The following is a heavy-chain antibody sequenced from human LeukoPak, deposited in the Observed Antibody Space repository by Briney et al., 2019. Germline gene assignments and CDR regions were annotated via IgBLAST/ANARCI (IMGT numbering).Heavy chain of an antibody. CDR1: GGSFSGGIYY. CDR3: ARRRAAAGPFDY. V-gene: IGHV4-39*01. CDR2: INYRGNT. D-gene: IGHD6-13*01. J-gene: IGHJ4*02. Sequence: SETLSLTCSVSGGSFSGGIYYWGWIRQPPGKGPEWIGNINYRGNTVYNPSLESRVSMSVDTSRSQFSLRLRSVTAADTSVYYCARRRAAAGPFDYWGQGTRVTVSS.